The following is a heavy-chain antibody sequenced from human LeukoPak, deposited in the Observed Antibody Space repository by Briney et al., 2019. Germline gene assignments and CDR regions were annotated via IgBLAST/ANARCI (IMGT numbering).Heavy chain of an antibody. V-gene: IGHV3-53*01. CDR1: VFTVSSNY. D-gene: IGHD3-10*01. J-gene: IGHJ4*02. CDR2: IYSGGST. Sequence: GGCLRLSCAASVFTVSSNYMSWVRQAPWKGLEWVSVIYSGGSTYYADSVKGRFTISRDNAKNSLYLQMNSLRAEDTAVYYCARDVYYGSGTFGYWGQGTLVTVSS. CDR3: ARDVYYGSGTFGY.